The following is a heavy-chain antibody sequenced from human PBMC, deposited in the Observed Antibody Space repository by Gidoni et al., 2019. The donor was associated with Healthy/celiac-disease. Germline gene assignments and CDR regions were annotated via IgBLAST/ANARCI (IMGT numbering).Heavy chain of an antibody. J-gene: IGHJ4*02. D-gene: IGHD2-15*01. CDR2: IWYDGRNK. CDR1: AFTFSSYG. CDR3: ARGYCSGGSCYPFDY. Sequence: QVQLVESGGCAVQPGRSLRLSCAASAFTFSSYGMHWVRQAPGKGLEWVAVIWYDGRNKYYADSVKGRFTISRDNSKNTLYLQMNSLRAEDTAVYYCARGYCSGGSCYPFDYWGQGTLVTVSS. V-gene: IGHV3-33*01.